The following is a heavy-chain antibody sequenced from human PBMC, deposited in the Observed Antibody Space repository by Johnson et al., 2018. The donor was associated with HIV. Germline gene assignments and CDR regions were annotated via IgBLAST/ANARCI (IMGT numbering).Heavy chain of an antibody. J-gene: IGHJ3*02. V-gene: IGHV3-30-3*01. CDR2: ISYDGSHR. Sequence: QMQLVESGGGVVQPGRSLRLSCAASGFTFSSYAMHWVRQAPGKGLEWVAVISYDGSHRYYADSVKGRFTISRNNAKNSLLLQMKSLRAEDTAVYYCARDQYSSDWVGGGDAFDIWGQGTMVTVSS. CDR3: ARDQYSSDWVGGGDAFDI. D-gene: IGHD6-19*01. CDR1: GFTFSSYA.